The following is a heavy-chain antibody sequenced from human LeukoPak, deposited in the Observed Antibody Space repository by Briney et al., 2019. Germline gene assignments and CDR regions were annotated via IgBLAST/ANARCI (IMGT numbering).Heavy chain of an antibody. Sequence: SETLSLTCTVSGGSISSYYRSWIRQPPGKGLEWIGYIYYSGSTNYNPSLKSRVTISVDTSKNQFSLKLSSVTAADTAVYYCARDTHGDAFDIWGQGTMVTVSS. CDR1: GGSISSYY. CDR2: IYYSGST. J-gene: IGHJ3*02. V-gene: IGHV4-59*01. CDR3: ARDTHGDAFDI.